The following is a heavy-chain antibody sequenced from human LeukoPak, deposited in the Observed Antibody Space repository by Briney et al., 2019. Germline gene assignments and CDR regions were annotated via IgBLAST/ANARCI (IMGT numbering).Heavy chain of an antibody. CDR2: INHSGST. CDR1: GGSFSGYY. J-gene: IGHJ5*02. CDR3: ARLGVQLWTRGWFDP. V-gene: IGHV4-34*01. Sequence: SETLSLTRAVYGGSFSGYYWSWLRQPPGKGLEWIGEINHSGSTNYNPSLKSRVTISVDTSKNQFSLKLSSVTAADTAVYYCARLGVQLWTRGWFDPWGQGTLVTVSS. D-gene: IGHD5-18*01.